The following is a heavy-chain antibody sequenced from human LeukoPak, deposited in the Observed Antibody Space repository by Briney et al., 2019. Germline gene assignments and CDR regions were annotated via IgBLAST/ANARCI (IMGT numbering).Heavy chain of an antibody. CDR1: GFTFRSYS. CDR3: ARVHDYGDYYYYMDV. CDR2: ISSSGRTI. V-gene: IGHV3-48*04. Sequence: GGSLRLSCAASGFTFRSYSMNWVRQAPGKGLEWVSYISSSGRTIYYADSVKGRFTISRDNAKNSLYLQMNSLRAEDTAVYYCARVHDYGDYYYYMDVWGKGTTVTVSS. J-gene: IGHJ6*03. D-gene: IGHD4-17*01.